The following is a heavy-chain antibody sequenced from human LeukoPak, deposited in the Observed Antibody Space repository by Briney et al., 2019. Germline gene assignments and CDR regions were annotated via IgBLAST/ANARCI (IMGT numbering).Heavy chain of an antibody. J-gene: IGHJ4*01. D-gene: IGHD2-2*01. CDR3: ARDGATGVYCSSPTCFGFHY. Sequence: GVSLRLSCAASGFTFSSYSMNWLHQAPGRGLEWVSYISETGSTIYYSDSVKGRFTTSRDNAKNSLHLQMNSLRDEDTAVYYCARDGATGVYCSSPTCFGFHYWGHGTLVTVSS. V-gene: IGHV3-48*02. CDR1: GFTFSSYS. CDR2: ISETGSTI.